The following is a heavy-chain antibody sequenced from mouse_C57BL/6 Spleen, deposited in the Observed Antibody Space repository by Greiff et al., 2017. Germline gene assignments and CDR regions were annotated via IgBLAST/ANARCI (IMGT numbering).Heavy chain of an antibody. D-gene: IGHD1-1*01. J-gene: IGHJ4*01. V-gene: IGHV5-9-1*02. CDR2: ISSGGDYI. Sequence: EVQRVESGEGLVKPGGSLKLSCAASGFTFSSYAMSWVRQTPEKRLEWVAYISSGGDYIYYADTVKGRFTISRDNARNTLYLQMSSLKSEDTAMYYCTKQSTTVVEDDAMDYWGQGTSVTVSS. CDR1: GFTFSSYA. CDR3: TKQSTTVVEDDAMDY.